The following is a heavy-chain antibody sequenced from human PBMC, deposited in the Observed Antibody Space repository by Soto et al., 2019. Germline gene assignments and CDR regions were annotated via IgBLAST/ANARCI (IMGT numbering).Heavy chain of an antibody. CDR2: ISGSGDST. CDR1: GFTFSSYA. J-gene: IGHJ4*02. Sequence: EVQLLESGGGLVQPGGSLRLSCAASGFTFSSYAMRWVRQAPVKGLEWVSAISGSGDSTYYADSVKGRFTISRDNSKNTLYLQMNSMRAEDTAVYYCARRGSGSYYAYWGQGTLVTVSP. D-gene: IGHD1-26*01. V-gene: IGHV3-23*01. CDR3: ARRGSGSYYAY.